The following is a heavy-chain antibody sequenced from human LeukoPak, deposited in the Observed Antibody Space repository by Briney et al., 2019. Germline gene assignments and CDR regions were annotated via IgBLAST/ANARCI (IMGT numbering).Heavy chain of an antibody. CDR2: ISYDGSNK. CDR1: GFTFSSYG. D-gene: IGHD2/OR15-2a*01. J-gene: IGHJ4*02. Sequence: GGSLRLSCAASGFTFSSYGMHWVRQAPGKGLEWVAVISYDGSNKYYADSVKGRFTISRDNSKNTLYLQMNSLRAEDTAVYYCASRHGQYLDYWGQGTLVTVSS. V-gene: IGHV3-30*03. CDR3: ASRHGQYLDY.